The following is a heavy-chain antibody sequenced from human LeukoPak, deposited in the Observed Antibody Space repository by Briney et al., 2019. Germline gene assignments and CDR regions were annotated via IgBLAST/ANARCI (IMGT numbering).Heavy chain of an antibody. CDR2: ILCDGNNK. V-gene: IGHV3-33*01. CDR1: RFSFSRYG. D-gene: IGHD5-24*01. J-gene: IGHJ3*01. Sequence: GGSLRLSCAASRFSFSRYGMHWVRQAPGKGLEWVAVILCDGNNKYYADSVKGRFTISRDNSKNTLYLQMNSLRAEDTAVYYCVRADADGPLWGQGTMVAVSS. CDR3: VRADADGPL.